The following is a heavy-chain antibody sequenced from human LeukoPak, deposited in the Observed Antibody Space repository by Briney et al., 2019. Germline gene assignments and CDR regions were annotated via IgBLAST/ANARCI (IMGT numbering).Heavy chain of an antibody. Sequence: GASVKVSCKTSGYTFADYFIHWVRQAPGQGLEYMGRINANSGGTEYQQKFQGRVTMTRDMPISTAYVEINWLISDDTAIYYCARDVSSTPNWEFDYWGQGTTVTVSS. CDR3: ARDVSSTPNWEFDY. D-gene: IGHD1-26*01. CDR1: GYTFADYF. CDR2: INANSGGT. J-gene: IGHJ4*02. V-gene: IGHV1-2*06.